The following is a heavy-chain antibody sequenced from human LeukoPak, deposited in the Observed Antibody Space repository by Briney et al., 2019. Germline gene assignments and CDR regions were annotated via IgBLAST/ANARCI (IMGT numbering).Heavy chain of an antibody. CDR1: GFTFTTYW. CDR2: INSDGSST. CDR3: ARVFSGWYFYFDS. V-gene: IGHV3-74*01. Sequence: PGGSLRLSCAASGFTFTTYWMHWVRQAPGKGLVWVSRINSDGSSTTYADSVKGRSTISRDNAKNTLYLQMNSLRAEDTAMYYCARVFSGWYFYFDSWGQGTLVTVSS. J-gene: IGHJ4*02. D-gene: IGHD6-19*01.